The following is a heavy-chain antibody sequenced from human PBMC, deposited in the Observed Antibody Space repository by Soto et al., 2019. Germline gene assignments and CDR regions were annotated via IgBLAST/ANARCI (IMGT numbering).Heavy chain of an antibody. CDR1: GFTVSSNY. CDR3: ARHITMDPLLVY. V-gene: IGHV3-53*01. D-gene: IGHD3-10*01. J-gene: IGHJ4*02. CDR2: IYSGGST. Sequence: EVHLVESGGGLIQPGGSLRLSCAASGFTVSSNYMSWVRQAPGKGLEWVSVIYSGGSTYYADSVKGRFTISRDNPKNTLYLQMNSLRAEDTAVYYCARHITMDPLLVYWGQGTPVTVSS.